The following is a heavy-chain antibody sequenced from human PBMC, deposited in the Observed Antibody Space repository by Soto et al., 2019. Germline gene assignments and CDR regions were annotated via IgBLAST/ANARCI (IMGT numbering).Heavy chain of an antibody. V-gene: IGHV5-51*01. CDR2: VYPGDSDT. Sequence: LGESLKISCKGSGYSFTSYWIGWVRQMPGKGLEWMGIVYPGDSDTRYSPSFQGQVTISADKSISTAYLQWSSLKASDTAMYYCASSVVRSTKWWLVPGHYYYYGMDVWGQGTTVTVSS. CDR3: ASSVVRSTKWWLVPGHYYYYGMDV. J-gene: IGHJ6*02. D-gene: IGHD6-19*01. CDR1: GYSFTSYW.